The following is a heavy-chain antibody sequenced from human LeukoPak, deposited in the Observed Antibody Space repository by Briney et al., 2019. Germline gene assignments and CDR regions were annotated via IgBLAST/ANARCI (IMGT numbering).Heavy chain of an antibody. CDR3: VRERFGAYVEN. Sequence: GGSLRLSCAASGFTVGNNRMSWVRQAPGKGLEWVSTVYGGGNTAYADSVKGRFTISRDTSKNTPLLQMNSLRAEDTAVYFCVRERFGAYVENWGQGALVTVSS. D-gene: IGHD3-10*01. CDR2: VYGGGNT. V-gene: IGHV3-53*01. CDR1: GFTVGNNR. J-gene: IGHJ4*02.